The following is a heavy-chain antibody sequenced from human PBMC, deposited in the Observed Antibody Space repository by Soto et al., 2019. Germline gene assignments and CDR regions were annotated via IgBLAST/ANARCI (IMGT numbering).Heavy chain of an antibody. CDR3: TTVTPIVVVPAAIIRNWFDP. D-gene: IGHD2-2*02. V-gene: IGHV3-15*01. J-gene: IGHJ5*02. CDR1: GFTFSNAW. Sequence: PGGSLRLSCAASGFTFSNAWMSWVRQAPGKGLEWVGRIKSKTDGGTTDYAAPVKGRFTISRDDSKNTLYLQMNSLKTEDTAVYYCTTVTPIVVVPAAIIRNWFDPWGQGTLVTVSS. CDR2: IKSKTDGGTT.